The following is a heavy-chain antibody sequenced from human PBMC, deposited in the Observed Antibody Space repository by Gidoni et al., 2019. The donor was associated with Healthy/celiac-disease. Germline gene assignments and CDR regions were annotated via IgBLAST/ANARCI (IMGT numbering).Heavy chain of an antibody. D-gene: IGHD6-13*01. CDR2: ISGSGGST. CDR3: AKLSGSSWYTDVDY. V-gene: IGHV3-23*01. Sequence: EVQLLESGGGLVQPGGSLRLSCAASGFTFRSYAMSWVRQAPGKGLEWVSAISGSGGSTYYAASVKGRFTISRDNSKNTLYLQMNSLRAEDTAVYYCAKLSGSSWYTDVDYWGQGTLVTVSS. J-gene: IGHJ4*02. CDR1: GFTFRSYA.